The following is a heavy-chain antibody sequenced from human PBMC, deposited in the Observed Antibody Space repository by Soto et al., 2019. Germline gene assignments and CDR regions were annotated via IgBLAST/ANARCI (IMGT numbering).Heavy chain of an antibody. Sequence: EVHLLESGGNLVRPGGSLRLSCTASGFAFSNSAMSWVRQAPGKGLEWVSAMSGGGGATYYADSVKGRFTVSRDNSKNTLYLQMNSLRADDTAVYYCATHPSRGYVLYDGFDIWGQGTTVTVSS. J-gene: IGHJ3*02. CDR1: GFAFSNSA. V-gene: IGHV3-23*01. D-gene: IGHD3-16*01. CDR3: ATHPSRGYVLYDGFDI. CDR2: MSGGGGAT.